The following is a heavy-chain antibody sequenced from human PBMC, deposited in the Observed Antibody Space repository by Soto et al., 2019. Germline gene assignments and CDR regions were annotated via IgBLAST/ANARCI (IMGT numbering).Heavy chain of an antibody. D-gene: IGHD6-25*01. J-gene: IGHJ4*02. CDR3: ARDGVGGQRHSYYFDY. V-gene: IGHV3-33*01. Sequence: QVQLVESGGGVVQPGRSLRLSCVVSGFTFSTYAIHWVRQAPGKGLEWVAVKWYDESYEYYADSVKGRFTISRDTFRNTLYLQMSSLRAEDTAVYYCARDGVGGQRHSYYFDYWGQGTLVTVSS. CDR1: GFTFSTYA. CDR2: KWYDESYE.